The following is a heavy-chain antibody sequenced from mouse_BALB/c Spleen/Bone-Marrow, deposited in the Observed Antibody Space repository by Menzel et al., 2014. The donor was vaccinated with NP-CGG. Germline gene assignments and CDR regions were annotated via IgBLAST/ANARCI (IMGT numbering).Heavy chain of an antibody. J-gene: IGHJ2*01. V-gene: IGHV1-14*01. Sequence: VKQKPGQGLEWIGFMNPFNDGTNYNEKFKGKATLTSDKSSSTAYMELSSLTSEDSAVYYCAREVVATDYFDYWGQGTTLTVSS. CDR2: MNPFNDGT. CDR3: AREVVATDYFDY. D-gene: IGHD1-1*01.